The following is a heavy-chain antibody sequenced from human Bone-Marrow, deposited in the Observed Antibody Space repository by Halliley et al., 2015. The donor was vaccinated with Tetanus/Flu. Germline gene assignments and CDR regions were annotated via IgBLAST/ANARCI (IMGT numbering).Heavy chain of an antibody. J-gene: IGHJ4*02. CDR3: ARGYSSGSSGEFDH. V-gene: IGHV4-30-2*01. D-gene: IGHD6-19*01. Sequence: TLSLTCAVSGDSISRGGYSWNWIRQPPGKGLEWIGYSYLSGSTDYTPSLKSRVTISIDRSKNQFSLNLYSVTAADTAVYYCARGYSSGSSGEFDHWGQGTMVTVSS. CDR1: GDSISRGGYS. CDR2: SYLSGST.